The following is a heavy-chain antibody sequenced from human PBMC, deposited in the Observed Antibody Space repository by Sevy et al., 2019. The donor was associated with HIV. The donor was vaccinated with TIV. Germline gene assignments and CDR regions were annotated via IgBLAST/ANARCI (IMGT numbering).Heavy chain of an antibody. J-gene: IGHJ4*01. CDR3: ARERRSSGIDY. V-gene: IGHV3-33*01. Sequence: GGSLRLSCVASGFTFGSYGMLWVRQAPGKGLEWVADIWFDGSNIHYADSVRGRFTISRDNSKNTLSLQMSSLRVDDTAVYYCARERRSSGIDYWGQGTLVTVSS. CDR1: GFTFGSYG. CDR2: IWFDGSNI. D-gene: IGHD3-10*01.